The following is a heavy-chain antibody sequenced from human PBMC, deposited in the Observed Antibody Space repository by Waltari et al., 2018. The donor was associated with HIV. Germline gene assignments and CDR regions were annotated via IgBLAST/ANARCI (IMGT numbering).Heavy chain of an antibody. CDR1: GFTLSSYW. CDR3: ARDRHYDILTGSYFDD. CDR2: IKQEGGEK. Sequence: EVQLVESGGGLVQPGGSLRLSCAASGFTLSSYWMSWVRQAPGKGLEWVSNIKQEGGEKGYVDAVKGRFTITRDNAKNSLYLQMNSLRAEDTAVYYCARDRHYDILTGSYFDDWGQGTLVTVSS. V-gene: IGHV3-7*01. D-gene: IGHD3-9*01. J-gene: IGHJ4*02.